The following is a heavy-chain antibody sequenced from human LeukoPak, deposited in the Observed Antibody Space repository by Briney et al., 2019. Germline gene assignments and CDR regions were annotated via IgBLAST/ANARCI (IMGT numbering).Heavy chain of an antibody. CDR3: ARGHDYGDPPFDY. Sequence: SETLSLTCTVSGGSLSSGDYYWSWIRQPPGKGLEWIGYIYYSGSTYYNPSLKSRVTISVDTSKNQFSLKLSSVTAADTAVYYCARGHDYGDPPFDYWGQGTLVTVSS. CDR2: IYYSGST. J-gene: IGHJ4*02. CDR1: GGSLSSGDYY. V-gene: IGHV4-30-4*08. D-gene: IGHD4-17*01.